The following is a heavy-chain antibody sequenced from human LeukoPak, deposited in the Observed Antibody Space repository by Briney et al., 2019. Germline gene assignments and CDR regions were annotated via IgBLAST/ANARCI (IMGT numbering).Heavy chain of an antibody. J-gene: IGHJ6*02. V-gene: IGHV3-30*04. CDR3: ARIAAAGTSTGV. CDR1: GFTFSSYA. D-gene: IGHD6-13*01. Sequence: GGSLRLSCAACGFTFSSYAMHWVRQAPGKGLEWVAVISYDGSNKYYADSVKGRFTISRDNSKNTLYLQMNSLRAEDTAVYYCARIAAAGTSTGVWGQGTTVTVSS. CDR2: ISYDGSNK.